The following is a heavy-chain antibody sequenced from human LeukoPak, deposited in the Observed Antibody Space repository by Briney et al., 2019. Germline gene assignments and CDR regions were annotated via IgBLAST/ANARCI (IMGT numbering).Heavy chain of an antibody. CDR1: GFTFSSYA. CDR2: ITDSVSGGST. V-gene: IGHV3-23*01. CDR3: AKDRTGYSYGYFLSP. D-gene: IGHD5-18*01. J-gene: IGHJ5*02. Sequence: PGRSLRLSCAASGFTFSSYAMTWVRQAPGKGLEWVSTITDSVSGGSTYYADSVKGRFTTSRDNSKNTLYLQMSSLRAEDTAVYFCAKDRTGYSYGYFLSPWGQGTLVTVSP.